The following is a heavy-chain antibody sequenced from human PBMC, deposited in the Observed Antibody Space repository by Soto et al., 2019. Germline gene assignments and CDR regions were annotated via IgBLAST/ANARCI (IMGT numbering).Heavy chain of an antibody. CDR2: IYHSGST. D-gene: IGHD2-15*01. J-gene: IGHJ4*02. CDR3: ARDLGRIVVVVAGGFDY. Sequence: KPSETLSLTCAVSGYSISSGYYWGWIRQPPGKGLEWIGSIYHSGSTYYNPSLKSRVTISVDTSKNQFSLKLSSVTAADTAVYYCARDLGRIVVVVAGGFDYWGQGTLVTVSS. CDR1: GYSISSGYY. V-gene: IGHV4-38-2*02.